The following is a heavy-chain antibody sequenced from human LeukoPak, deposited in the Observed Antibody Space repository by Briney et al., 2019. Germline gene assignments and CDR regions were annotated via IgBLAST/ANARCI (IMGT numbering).Heavy chain of an antibody. Sequence: SETLSLTCTVSGGSISSYYWSWIRQPPGKGLEWIGYIYYSGSTNYNPSLKSRVTISVDTSENQFSLKLSSVTAADTAVYYRARVSPNYYDSSGYQGFDYWGQGTLVTVSS. CDR1: GGSISSYY. CDR2: IYYSGST. D-gene: IGHD3-22*01. J-gene: IGHJ4*02. CDR3: ARVSPNYYDSSGYQGFDY. V-gene: IGHV4-59*01.